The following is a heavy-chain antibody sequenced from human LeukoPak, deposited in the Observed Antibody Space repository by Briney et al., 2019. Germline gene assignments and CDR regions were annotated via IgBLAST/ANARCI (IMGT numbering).Heavy chain of an antibody. D-gene: IGHD1-26*01. CDR2: INPNSGGT. J-gene: IGHJ4*02. V-gene: IGHV1-2*02. CDR1: GYTFTGYY. CDR3: ASLFARGCYYAHY. Sequence: ASVKVSCKASGYTFTGYYMHWVRQAPGQGLEWMGWINPNSGGTNYAQKFQGRVTMTRDTSISTAYMELSRLRSDDTAVYYCASLFARGCYYAHYWGQGTLVTVSS.